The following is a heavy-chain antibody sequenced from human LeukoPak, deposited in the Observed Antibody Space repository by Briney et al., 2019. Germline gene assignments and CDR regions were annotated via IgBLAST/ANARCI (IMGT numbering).Heavy chain of an antibody. CDR3: ASGSLSNFDY. V-gene: IGHV1-69*01. CDR2: IIPIFGTA. D-gene: IGHD1-26*01. CDR1: GGTFSSHA. Sequence: ASVKVSCKASGGTFSSHAISWVRQAPGQGLEWMGGIIPIFGTANYAQKFQGRVTITADESTSTAYMELSSLRSEDTAVYYCASGSLSNFDYWGQGTLVTVSS. J-gene: IGHJ4*02.